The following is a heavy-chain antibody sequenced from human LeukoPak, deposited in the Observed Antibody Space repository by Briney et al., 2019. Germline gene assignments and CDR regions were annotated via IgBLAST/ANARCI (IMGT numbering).Heavy chain of an antibody. V-gene: IGHV4-39*01. CDR2: IYYSGST. Sequence: PSETLSLTCTVSGGSISSSSYYWGWIRQPPGKGLEWIGSIYYSGSTYYHPSLMSRVTISVDTSKNRFSIKLSSVPAADTAVYYCARHQRSDPILQLALGLNWFDPWGQGTLVTVPS. CDR3: ARHQRSDPILQLALGLNWFDP. D-gene: IGHD1-1*01. CDR1: GGSISSSSYY. J-gene: IGHJ5*02.